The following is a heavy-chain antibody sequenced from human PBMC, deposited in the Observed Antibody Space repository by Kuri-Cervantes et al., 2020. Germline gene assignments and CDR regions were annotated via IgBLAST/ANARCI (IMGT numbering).Heavy chain of an antibody. CDR3: AKDPSSPYGDYDYFDY. J-gene: IGHJ4*02. CDR1: GSTFSSYA. CDR2: ISYDGSNK. Sequence: LSLTCAASGSTFSSYAMHWVRQAPGKGLEWVAVISYDGSNKYYADSVKGRFTISRDNSKNTLYLQMNSLRAEDTAVYYCAKDPSSPYGDYDYFDYWGQGTLVTVSS. D-gene: IGHD4-17*01. V-gene: IGHV3-30-3*01.